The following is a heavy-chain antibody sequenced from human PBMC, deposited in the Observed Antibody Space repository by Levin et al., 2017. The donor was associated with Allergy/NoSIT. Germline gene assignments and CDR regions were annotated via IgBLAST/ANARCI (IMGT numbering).Heavy chain of an antibody. J-gene: IGHJ4*02. CDR2: IDYSGST. CDR3: ARYLGAADGFDY. D-gene: IGHD6-13*01. CDR1: GDSINRYY. Sequence: PSETLSLTCTVSGDSINRYYWSWIRQPPGEGLEWIGYIDYSGSTKFNPSMKSRVTISVDTSKNQFSLSLTSLTGADTAVYYCARYLGAADGFDYWGQGTLVIVSS. V-gene: IGHV4-59*01.